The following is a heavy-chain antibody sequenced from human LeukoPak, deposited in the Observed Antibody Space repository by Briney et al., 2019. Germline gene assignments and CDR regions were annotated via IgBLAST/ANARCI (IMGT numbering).Heavy chain of an antibody. Sequence: GRSLRLSCAASGFTFDDYAMHWVRQAPGKGLEWVSGISWNSGSIGYADSVKGRFTISRDNAKNSLYLQMNSLRAEDTAVYYCAKDRRYYCDNSRPLEREYYFDYWGQGTLVTVSS. CDR3: AKDRRYYCDNSRPLEREYYFDY. CDR1: GFTFDDYA. D-gene: IGHD3-22*01. V-gene: IGHV3-9*01. J-gene: IGHJ4*02. CDR2: ISWNSGSI.